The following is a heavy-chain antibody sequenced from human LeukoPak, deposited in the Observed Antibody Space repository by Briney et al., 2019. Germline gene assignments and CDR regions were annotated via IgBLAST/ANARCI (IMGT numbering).Heavy chain of an antibody. CDR1: GYTCTSYG. J-gene: IGHJ3*02. CDR2: ISAYNGNT. CDR3: ARGYRLTRQPNDAFDI. D-gene: IGHD5-18*01. Sequence: ASVKLSCKASGYTCTSYGISWVRQAPRQGLEWMGWISAYNGNTTYAQKLQGRVTMTTDTSTSTAYMELRSLRSDDTAVYYCARGYRLTRQPNDAFDIWGQGTMVTVSS. V-gene: IGHV1-18*01.